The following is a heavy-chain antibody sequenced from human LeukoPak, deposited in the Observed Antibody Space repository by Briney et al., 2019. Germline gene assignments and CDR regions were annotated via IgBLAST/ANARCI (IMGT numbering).Heavy chain of an antibody. CDR2: INHGGST. J-gene: IGHJ4*02. V-gene: IGHV4-34*01. CDR1: GGSFSGYY. Sequence: SETLSLTCAVYGGSFSGYYWSLVRQPPGKGLEWIGEINHGGSTNYNPSLKSRVTISVDTCKNQISLRLSSVTAADTAVYYCARRPLYSYGPNDYWGQGTLVTVSS. CDR3: ARRPLYSYGPNDY. D-gene: IGHD5-18*01.